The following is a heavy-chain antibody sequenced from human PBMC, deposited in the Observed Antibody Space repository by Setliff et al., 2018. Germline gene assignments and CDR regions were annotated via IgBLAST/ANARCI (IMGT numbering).Heavy chain of an antibody. CDR1: GGSISDNY. CDR2: MHSSGTT. CDR3: AREVGDVIISSDAFDF. J-gene: IGHJ3*01. D-gene: IGHD3-10*01. V-gene: IGHV4-59*06. Sequence: SETLSLTCTVSGGSISDNYWSWIRQPAGKGLEWIAYMHSSGTTYRNPSLESRVTMSRDTSKNQFSLDLRSVTAADTAVYFCAREVGDVIISSDAFDFWGQGTMVTVSS.